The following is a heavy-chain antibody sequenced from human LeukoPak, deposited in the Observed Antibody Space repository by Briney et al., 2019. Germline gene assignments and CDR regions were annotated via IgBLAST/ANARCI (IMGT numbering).Heavy chain of an antibody. D-gene: IGHD3-10*01. CDR2: IYTSGST. V-gene: IGHV4-61*02. Sequence: SQTLSLTCTVSGGSISSGSYYWSWIRQPAGKGLEWIGRIYTSGSTNYNPSLKSRVTMSVDTSKNQFSLKLSSVTAADTAVYYCAIDRGAHLYYYSYMDVWGKGATVTVSS. CDR3: AIDRGAHLYYYSYMDV. J-gene: IGHJ6*03. CDR1: GGSISSGSYY.